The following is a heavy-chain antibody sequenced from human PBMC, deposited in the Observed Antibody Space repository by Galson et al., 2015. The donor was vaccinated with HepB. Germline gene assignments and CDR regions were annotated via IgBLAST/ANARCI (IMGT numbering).Heavy chain of an antibody. V-gene: IGHV3-30*04. CDR2: ISYDGRNK. CDR1: GFTFSSYA. J-gene: IGHJ1*01. CDR3: ARDNLDTVTGTGYFQH. D-gene: IGHD6-19*01. Sequence: SLRLSCAASGFTFSSYAMHWVRRAPGKRLEWVSVISYDGRNKYYVDSVKGRFTISRDNSKNTLYLQMNSLRAEDTAVYYCARDNLDTVTGTGYFQHWGQGTLVTVSS.